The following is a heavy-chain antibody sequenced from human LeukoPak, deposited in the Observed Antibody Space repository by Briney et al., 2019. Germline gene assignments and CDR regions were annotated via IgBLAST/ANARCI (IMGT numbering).Heavy chain of an antibody. CDR1: GGSISSGGYY. V-gene: IGHV4-31*03. D-gene: IGHD2-2*01. J-gene: IGHJ3*02. CDR2: IYYGGST. CDR3: ARVVRCSSTSCYLSWVRLVSVEDYNDAFDI. Sequence: PSETLSLTCTVSGGSISSGGYYWSWIRQHPGKGLEWIGYIYYGGSTYYNPSLKSRVTISVDTSKNQFSLKLSSVTAADTAVYYCARVVRCSSTSCYLSWVRLVSVEDYNDAFDIWGQGTMVTVSS.